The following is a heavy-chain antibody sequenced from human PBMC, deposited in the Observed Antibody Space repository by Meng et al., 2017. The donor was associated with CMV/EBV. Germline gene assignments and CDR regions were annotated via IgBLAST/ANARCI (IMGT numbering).Heavy chain of an antibody. V-gene: IGHV3-7*01. Sequence: GALRLSCTVSGFNISSFWMTWVRQAPGKGLEWVANIKQDGSQKYYVDSVKGRFTISRDNAKNSLFLQMNSLRAEDTAVYYCARFYCSGGNCYSYYFYYYGMDVWGQGTTVTVSS. D-gene: IGHD2-15*01. CDR2: IKQDGSQK. CDR3: ARFYCSGGNCYSYYFYYYGMDV. J-gene: IGHJ6*02. CDR1: GFNISSFW.